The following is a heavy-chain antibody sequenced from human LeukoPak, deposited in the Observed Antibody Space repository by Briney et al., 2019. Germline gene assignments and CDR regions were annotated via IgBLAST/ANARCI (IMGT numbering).Heavy chain of an antibody. V-gene: IGHV4-34*01. D-gene: IGHD3-10*01. CDR3: ARGVRGAYNWFDP. Sequence: SETLSLTCAVYGGSFSGYFWSWIRQPPGKGLEWIGSIYYSGSTYYNPSLKSRVTISVDTSKNQFSLKLSSVTAADTAVYYCARGVRGAYNWFDPWGQGTLVTVSS. CDR2: IYYSGST. CDR1: GGSFSGYF. J-gene: IGHJ5*02.